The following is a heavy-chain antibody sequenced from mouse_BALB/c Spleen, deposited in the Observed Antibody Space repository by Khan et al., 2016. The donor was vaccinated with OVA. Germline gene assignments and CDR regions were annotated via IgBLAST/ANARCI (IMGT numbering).Heavy chain of an antibody. CDR1: GYSITSDYA. V-gene: IGHV3-2*02. CDR3: ARWFAY. J-gene: IGHJ3*01. Sequence: VQLKESGPGLVKPSQSLSLTCTVTGYSITSDYAWNWIRQFPGNKLEWVGYINYSGGTSYHPSLKSRISITRDTSKNQFFLRLNSVTTEDSATYYCARWFAYWGQGTMFTVS. CDR2: INYSGGT.